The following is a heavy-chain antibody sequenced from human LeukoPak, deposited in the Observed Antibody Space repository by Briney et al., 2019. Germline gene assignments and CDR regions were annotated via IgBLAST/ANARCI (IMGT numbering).Heavy chain of an antibody. CDR2: ISAYNGNT. J-gene: IGHJ4*02. Sequence: ASVKVSCKASGYTFTSYGISWVRQAPGQGLEWMGWISAYNGNTNYAQKLQGRVTMTTDTSTGTAYMELRSLRSDDTAVYYCARLGYCSGGSCYSKDYWGQGTLVTVSS. D-gene: IGHD2-15*01. CDR3: ARLGYCSGGSCYSKDY. V-gene: IGHV1-18*01. CDR1: GYTFTSYG.